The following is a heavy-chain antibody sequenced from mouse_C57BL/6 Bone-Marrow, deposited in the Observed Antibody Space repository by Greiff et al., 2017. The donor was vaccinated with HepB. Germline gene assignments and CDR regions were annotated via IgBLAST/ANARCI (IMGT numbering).Heavy chain of an antibody. CDR3: ARDRVDY. CDR2: IYPGSGNT. CDR1: GYTFTDYY. V-gene: IGHV1-76*01. J-gene: IGHJ4*01. Sequence: VQLQESGAELVRPGASVKLSCKASGYTFTDYYINWVKQRPGQGLEWIARIYPGSGNTYYNEKFKGKATLTAEKSSSTAYMQLSSLTSEDSAVYFCARDRVDYWGQGTSVTVSS.